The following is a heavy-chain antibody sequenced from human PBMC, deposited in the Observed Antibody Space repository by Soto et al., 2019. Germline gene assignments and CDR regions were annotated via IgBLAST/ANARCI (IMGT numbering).Heavy chain of an antibody. CDR1: GYIFTIYY. CDR2: INRFDGSR. Sequence: ATLKVSCKASGYIFTIYYIHCVLQQPGPGLEGVGWINRFDGSRLFAQSFQGRVTMTRDTLKRTVYLGVSSPRSEDTSVYYCRSVDQGETSQFEHWGEGIMVSVS. V-gene: IGHV1-46*03. CDR3: RSVDQGETSQFEH. D-gene: IGHD3-16*01. J-gene: IGHJ4*02.